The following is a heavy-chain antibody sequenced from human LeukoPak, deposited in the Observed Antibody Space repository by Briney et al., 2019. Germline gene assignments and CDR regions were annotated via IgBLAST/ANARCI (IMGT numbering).Heavy chain of an antibody. D-gene: IGHD1-26*01. Sequence: SETLSLTCTVSGYSISSGYYWGWIRQPPGKGLEWIGSIYHSGSTYYNPSLKSRVTISVDTSKNQFSLKLSSVTAADTAVYYCARVPFGWELLSWGQGTLVTVSS. V-gene: IGHV4-38-2*02. CDR1: GYSISSGYY. J-gene: IGHJ4*02. CDR3: ARVPFGWELLS. CDR2: IYHSGST.